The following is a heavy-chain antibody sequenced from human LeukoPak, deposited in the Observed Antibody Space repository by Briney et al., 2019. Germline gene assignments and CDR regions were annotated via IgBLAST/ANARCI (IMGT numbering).Heavy chain of an antibody. J-gene: IGHJ5*02. CDR1: GYTFTGYY. V-gene: IGHV1-2*02. CDR2: INPNSGGT. Sequence: ASVKVSCKASGYTFTGYYMHWVRQAPGQGLEWMGWINPNSGGTNYARKFQGRVTMTRDTSISTAYMELSRLRSEDTAVYYCARTYYYGSGSYRSAPFDPWGQGTLVTVSS. CDR3: ARTYYYGSGSYRSAPFDP. D-gene: IGHD3-10*01.